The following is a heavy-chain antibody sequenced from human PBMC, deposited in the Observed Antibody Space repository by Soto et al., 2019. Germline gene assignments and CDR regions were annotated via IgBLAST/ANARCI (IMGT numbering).Heavy chain of an antibody. CDR3: AKNGDFWSWGMDV. J-gene: IGHJ6*02. Sequence: PGVSLRLSCAASGFTFSDYDMSWIRQAPGKGLEWVSIISSSGNGTYYVDSVKGRFTISRDNSRNTLNLQMNSLRAEDTAVYYCAKNGDFWSWGMDVWGQGTTVTVSS. CDR2: ISSSGNGT. CDR1: GFTFSDYD. V-gene: IGHV3-23*01. D-gene: IGHD3-3*01.